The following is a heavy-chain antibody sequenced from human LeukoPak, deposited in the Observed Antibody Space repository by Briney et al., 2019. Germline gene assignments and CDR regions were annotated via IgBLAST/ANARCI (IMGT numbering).Heavy chain of an antibody. Sequence: SETLSLTCTVSGGSINTSWWTWVRQPAGKGLEWIGRISPSGTTNYNPSLKSRVTMSRDTSKNQFSLKLNSVTAADTAVYYCARNGGFDQIWGQGTMVTISS. D-gene: IGHD5-12*01. CDR3: ARNGGFDQI. CDR2: ISPSGTT. J-gene: IGHJ3*02. V-gene: IGHV4-4*07. CDR1: GGSINTSW.